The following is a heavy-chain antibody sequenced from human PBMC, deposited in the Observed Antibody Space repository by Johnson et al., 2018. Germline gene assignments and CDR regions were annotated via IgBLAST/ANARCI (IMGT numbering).Heavy chain of an antibody. Sequence: VQSGGSLRLSCAASGFTFSLYWMHWVRQAPGKGLVWVSHIPSDVSITTYADPVKGRFTISSDNAKNTFYLQMNSLRAEDTAVYYCARGNLGGLDIWGQGTVVAVSS. D-gene: IGHD1-1*01. CDR3: ARGNLGGLDI. V-gene: IGHV3-74*01. J-gene: IGHJ3*02. CDR2: IPSDVSIT. CDR1: GFTFSLYW.